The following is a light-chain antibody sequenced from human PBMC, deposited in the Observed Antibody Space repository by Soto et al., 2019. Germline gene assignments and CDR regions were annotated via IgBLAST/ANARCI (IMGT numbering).Light chain of an antibody. V-gene: IGKV1-5*03. CDR1: QSIDSW. CDR3: QQYKTYMYT. J-gene: IGKJ2*01. CDR2: RAS. Sequence: DIQMTQSPSTLSASVGDRVTSTCRASQSIDSWLAWYQQKPGKAPKLLIYRASSLESGVPSRFSGSGSGTEFTLTISSLQPDDFATYYCQQYKTYMYTFAQGTKLEIK.